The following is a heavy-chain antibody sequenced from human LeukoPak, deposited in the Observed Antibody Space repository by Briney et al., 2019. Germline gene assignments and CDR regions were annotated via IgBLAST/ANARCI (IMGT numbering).Heavy chain of an antibody. D-gene: IGHD6-25*01. V-gene: IGHV3-23*01. CDR1: GFTFSSYA. CDR2: ISIDGGRT. Sequence: PGGSLRLSCAASGFTFSSYAMSWVRQAPGKGPEWVSTISIDGGRTYYADSVKGRFTVSRDTSKNTLYLQMNSLRAEDTAVYYCALLGIGSSRYQNMDVWGKGTTVTVSS. J-gene: IGHJ6*03. CDR3: ALLGIGSSRYQNMDV.